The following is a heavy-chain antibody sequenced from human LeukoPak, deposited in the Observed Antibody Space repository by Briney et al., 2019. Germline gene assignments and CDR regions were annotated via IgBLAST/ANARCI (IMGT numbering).Heavy chain of an antibody. CDR3: ARDRHLYGSGIFDY. CDR2: ISYDGSNK. Sequence: GGSLRLSCAASGFTFSSYAMHWVRQAPGKGLEWVAVISYDGSNKYYVDSVKGRFTISRDNSKNTLYLQMNSLRAEDTAVYYCARDRHLYGSGIFDYWGQGTLVTVSS. CDR1: GFTFSSYA. V-gene: IGHV3-30*04. J-gene: IGHJ4*02. D-gene: IGHD3-10*01.